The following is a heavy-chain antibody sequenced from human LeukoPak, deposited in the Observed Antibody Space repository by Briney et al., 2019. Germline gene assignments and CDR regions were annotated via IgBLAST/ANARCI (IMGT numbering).Heavy chain of an antibody. V-gene: IGHV4-59*02. D-gene: IGHD3-22*01. CDR2: IFYRGPP. CDR3: ARGGWGYYDSRGYGQGNYYYYYYMDV. CDR1: AGSVSSYY. Sequence: SQSLSLTCTVSAGSVSSYYWSWIRQFAGKWREWIVYIFYRGPPSYHPSLNGRASISLDTSKSQLSLRLNSVTAADTAVYYCARGGWGYYDSRGYGQGNYYYYYYMDVWGKGTTVTISS. J-gene: IGHJ6*03.